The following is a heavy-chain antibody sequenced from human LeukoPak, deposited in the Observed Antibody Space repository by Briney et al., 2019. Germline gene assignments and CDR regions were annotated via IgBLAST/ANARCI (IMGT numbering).Heavy chain of an antibody. CDR1: GFTFRSNW. J-gene: IGHJ4*02. Sequence: GGSLRLSCAASGFTFRSNWMSSVRQAPGEGLEWVAKINKDGSQTKYVDSVKGRFTISRDNDKTSLHLQMNSLRADDTAVYYCAKYNDYDFDYWGQGTLVTVSP. CDR3: AKYNDYDFDY. V-gene: IGHV3-7*01. D-gene: IGHD4-17*01. CDR2: INKDGSQT.